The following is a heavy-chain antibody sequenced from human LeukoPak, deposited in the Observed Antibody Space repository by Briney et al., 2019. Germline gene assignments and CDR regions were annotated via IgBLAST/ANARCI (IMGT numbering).Heavy chain of an antibody. J-gene: IGHJ4*02. D-gene: IGHD3-3*01. CDR1: GYTFTSYY. CDR3: ARADVDFWSGYLSPEDY. V-gene: IGHV1-46*01. CDR2: INPSGGST. Sequence: ASVKVSCKASGYTFTSYYMHWVRQAPGQGLEWMGIINPSGGSTSYAQKFQGRVTMTRDTSTGTVYMELSSLRSEDTAVYYCARADVDFWSGYLSPEDYWGQGTLVTVSS.